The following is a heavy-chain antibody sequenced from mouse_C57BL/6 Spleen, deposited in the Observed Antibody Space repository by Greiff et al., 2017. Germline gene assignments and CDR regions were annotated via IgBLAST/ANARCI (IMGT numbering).Heavy chain of an antibody. CDR1: GFNIKDDY. V-gene: IGHV14-4*01. D-gene: IGHD1-1*01. CDR2: IDPENGDT. J-gene: IGHJ2*01. Sequence: EVQLQQSGAELVRPGASVKLSCTASGFNIKDDYMHWVKQRPEQGLEWIGWIDPENGDTEYASKFQGKATITADTSSNTAYLQLSSLTSEDTAVYYCTTLNYYGSSYGYWGQGTTLKSPQ. CDR3: TTLNYYGSSYGY.